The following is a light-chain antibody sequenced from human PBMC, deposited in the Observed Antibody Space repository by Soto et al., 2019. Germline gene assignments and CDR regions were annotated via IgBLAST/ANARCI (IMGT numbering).Light chain of an antibody. CDR3: QQYNNWPRLT. Sequence: EIVVTQSPATLSVSLGERATLSCRASQSVGKNLAWYQHKPGLAPRLLIYGASTRATGVPARISGSGSGTEFTLTINSLQSEDFAVYYCQQYNNWPRLTFGGGTKVEIK. J-gene: IGKJ4*01. V-gene: IGKV3-15*01. CDR2: GAS. CDR1: QSVGKN.